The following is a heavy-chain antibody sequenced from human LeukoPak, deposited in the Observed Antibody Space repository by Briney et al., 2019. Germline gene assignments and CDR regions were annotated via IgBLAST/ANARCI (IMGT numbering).Heavy chain of an antibody. CDR2: ISWNSGSI. CDR1: GFTFGDYA. D-gene: IGHD1-7*01. Sequence: GGSLRLSCAASGFTFGDYAMHWVRQAPGKGLEWVSSISWNSGSIGYVDSVKGRFTISRDNAKNSLYLQMNSLRAEDTALYYCAKDIAATGTTKSLDYWGQGTLVTVSS. V-gene: IGHV3-9*01. CDR3: AKDIAATGTTKSLDY. J-gene: IGHJ4*02.